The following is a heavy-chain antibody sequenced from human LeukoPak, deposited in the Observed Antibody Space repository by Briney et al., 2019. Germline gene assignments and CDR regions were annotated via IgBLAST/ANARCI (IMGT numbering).Heavy chain of an antibody. J-gene: IGHJ4*02. V-gene: IGHV3-74*01. Sequence: PGGSLRLSCAASGFTFSMYWMHWVRQAPGKGLVWVSRIESDGTTTTYADSVKGRFTISRDNAKNTLYLQMNSLRAEDTAVYYCTRGQSSGYSSGDYWGQGTLVTVSS. D-gene: IGHD3-22*01. CDR3: TRGQSSGYSSGDY. CDR2: IESDGTTT. CDR1: GFTFSMYW.